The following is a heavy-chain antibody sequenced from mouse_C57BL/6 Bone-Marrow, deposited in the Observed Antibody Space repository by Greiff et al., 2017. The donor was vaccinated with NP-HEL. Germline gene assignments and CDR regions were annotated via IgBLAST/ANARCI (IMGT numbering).Heavy chain of an antibody. CDR2: ISPRDGST. J-gene: IGHJ4*01. CDR3: ARDDVYYLYAMDY. D-gene: IGHD2-3*01. V-gene: IGHV1-85*01. Sequence: VQLKESGPELVKPGASVKLSCKASGYTFTSYDINWVKQRTGQGLEWIGWISPRDGSTKYNEKFKGKDTLTVDTSSSTAYMELHSLTSEDSAVYFCARDDVYYLYAMDYWGQGTSVTVSS. CDR1: GYTFTSYD.